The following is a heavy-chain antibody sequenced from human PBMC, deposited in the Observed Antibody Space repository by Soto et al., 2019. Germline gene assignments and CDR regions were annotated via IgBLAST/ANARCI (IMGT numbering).Heavy chain of an antibody. CDR2: TYYRSKWYY. V-gene: IGHV6-1*01. CDR1: GDSVSSNTAA. J-gene: IGHJ5*02. Sequence: SQTLSLTCAISGDSVSSNTAAWNWIRQSPSRGLEWLGRTYYRSKWYYDYAASVKSRMTINPATSKNQFSLLLNSVIPEDTAVYYCARDADNWFDHWGQGTLVTV. CDR3: ARDADNWFDH.